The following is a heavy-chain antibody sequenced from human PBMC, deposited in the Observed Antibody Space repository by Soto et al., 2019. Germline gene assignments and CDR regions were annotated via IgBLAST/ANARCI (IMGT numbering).Heavy chain of an antibody. CDR1: GYTFTSYG. V-gene: IGHV1-18*01. J-gene: IGHJ4*02. CDR3: ARDRPLAYCGGDCYSFADY. Sequence: QVQLVQSGAEVKKPGASVKVSCKASGYTFTSYGISWVRQAPGQGLAWMGWISAYNGNTNYAQKLQGRVTMTTDTSTSTAYMELRSLRSDDTAVYYCARDRPLAYCGGDCYSFADYWGQGTLVTVSS. CDR2: ISAYNGNT. D-gene: IGHD2-21*02.